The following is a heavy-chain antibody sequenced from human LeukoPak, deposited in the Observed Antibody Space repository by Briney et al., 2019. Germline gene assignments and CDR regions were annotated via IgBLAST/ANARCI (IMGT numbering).Heavy chain of an antibody. CDR2: INQDGSEK. D-gene: IGHD6-13*01. Sequence: GGSLRLSCAASRFTFSNYWMNWFRQAPGKGLEWVANINQDGSEKNYVDSVKGRFTISRDNAENSLYLQMNSLGAEDTAVYYCATDRDSSRQKRLDYWGQGTLVTVSS. CDR3: ATDRDSSRQKRLDY. CDR1: RFTFSNYW. J-gene: IGHJ4*02. V-gene: IGHV3-7*01.